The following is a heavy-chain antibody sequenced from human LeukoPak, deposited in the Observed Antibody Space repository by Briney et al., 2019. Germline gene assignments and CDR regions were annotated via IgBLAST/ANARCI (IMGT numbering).Heavy chain of an antibody. Sequence: GGSLRLSCAASGFTFSSYWMHWVRQAPGKGLEWVANIKQDGSEKNYVDSVKGRFTVSRDNAKNSLYLQMNSLRAEDTAVYYCARDLMGATHYFQHWGQGTLVTVSS. CDR3: ARDLMGATHYFQH. J-gene: IGHJ1*01. V-gene: IGHV3-7*01. CDR2: IKQDGSEK. D-gene: IGHD1-26*01. CDR1: GFTFSSYW.